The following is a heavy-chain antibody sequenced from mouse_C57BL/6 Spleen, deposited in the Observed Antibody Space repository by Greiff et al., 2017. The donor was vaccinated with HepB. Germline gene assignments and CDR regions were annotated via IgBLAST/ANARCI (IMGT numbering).Heavy chain of an antibody. CDR1: GYTFTSYW. Sequence: QVQLQQPGAELVKPGASVKMSCKASGYTFTSYWITWVKQRPGQGLEWIGDIYPGSGSTNYNEKFKSKATLTVDTSSSTAYMQLSSLTSEDSAVYYCARENFDGYYLYYAMDYWGEGTPVTVSS. D-gene: IGHD2-3*01. CDR2: IYPGSGST. J-gene: IGHJ4*01. CDR3: ARENFDGYYLYYAMDY. V-gene: IGHV1-55*01.